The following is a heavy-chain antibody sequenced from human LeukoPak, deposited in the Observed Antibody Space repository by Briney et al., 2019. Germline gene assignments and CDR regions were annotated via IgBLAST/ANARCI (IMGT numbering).Heavy chain of an antibody. V-gene: IGHV3-7*01. CDR3: ARENPSGYYNRPIDY. CDR2: IKQDGSAK. D-gene: IGHD3-22*01. Sequence: GGSLRLSCAASGFTFSNYWMNWVRQAPGKGLEWVANIKQDGSAKFYVDSVKGRFTISRDNAKNSLYLQMNSLRVDDTAVYYCARENPSGYYNRPIDYWGQGTLVTVSS. CDR1: GFTFSNYW. J-gene: IGHJ4*02.